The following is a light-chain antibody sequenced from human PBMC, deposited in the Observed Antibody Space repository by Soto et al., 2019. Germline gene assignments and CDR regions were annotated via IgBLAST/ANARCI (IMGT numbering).Light chain of an antibody. J-gene: IGKJ4*01. CDR3: QQTNSFPPT. CDR1: QYIRNW. CDR2: AAS. V-gene: IGKV1D-12*01. Sequence: DVQMTQSPSTVSSSVGDRVTITCRASQYIRNWLGWYQQKRGKAPKLLIYAASSLQSGVPSRFSGSGSGTDFTLTISSLQPEDFATYYCQQTNSFPPTFGGGTKVEIK.